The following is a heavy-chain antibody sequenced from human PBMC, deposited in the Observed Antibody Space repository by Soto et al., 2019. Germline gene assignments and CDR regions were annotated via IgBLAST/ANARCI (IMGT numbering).Heavy chain of an antibody. CDR3: MKAHESGDFLGMSV. D-gene: IGHD3-10*01. CDR2: MYKTGET. Sequence: SETLSLTCTVSGGSISSYYWSWIRQPPGKGLEWIGYMYKTGETLLNSSLKSRVTLSMETSKNQFSLTLSSVTAADTAVYFCMKAHESGDFLGMSVWGPGTTVTVSS. V-gene: IGHV4-59*01. J-gene: IGHJ6*02. CDR1: GGSISSYY.